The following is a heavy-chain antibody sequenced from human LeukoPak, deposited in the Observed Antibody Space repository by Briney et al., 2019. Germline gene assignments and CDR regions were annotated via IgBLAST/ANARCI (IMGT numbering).Heavy chain of an antibody. J-gene: IGHJ5*02. CDR3: ARDRGTTAWYGRWFDP. CDR1: GFTFSNYS. V-gene: IGHV3-21*01. CDR2: ISSSSTYI. Sequence: GGSLRLSCAASGFTFSNYSMNWVRQAPGKGLEWVSSISSSSTYIYYADSVMGRFPISRDNAKNSLYLQMNSLRAEDTAVYYCARDRGTTAWYGRWFDPWGQGTLVTVSS. D-gene: IGHD1-1*01.